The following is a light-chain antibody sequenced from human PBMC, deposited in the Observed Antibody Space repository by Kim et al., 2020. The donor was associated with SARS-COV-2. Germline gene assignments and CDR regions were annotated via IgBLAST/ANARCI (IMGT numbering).Light chain of an antibody. CDR2: WAS. CDR3: QQDYSTPYT. V-gene: IGKV4-1*01. Sequence: DIVMTQSPDSLAVSLGERATINCKSSQSVLYSSNNKNYFGWYQQKPGQPPKLLIYWASTRESGVPDRFSGSGSETDFTLTISSLQAEDVAVYYCQQDYSTPYTFGQGTKLEI. CDR1: QSVLYSSNNKNY. J-gene: IGKJ2*01.